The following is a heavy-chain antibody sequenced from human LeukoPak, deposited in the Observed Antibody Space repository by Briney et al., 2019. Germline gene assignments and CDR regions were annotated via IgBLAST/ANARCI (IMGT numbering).Heavy chain of an antibody. V-gene: IGHV3-23*01. J-gene: IGHJ6*02. CDR2: ISGSGDST. D-gene: IGHD3-22*01. Sequence: PGGSLRLSCAASGFTFSSYAMSWVRQAPGKGLEWVSAISGSGDSTYYADSVKGRFTISRDNSKNTLYLQMNSLRAEDTAVYYCAKDARISSGYSVIGYYGMDVWGQGTTVTVSS. CDR1: GFTFSSYA. CDR3: AKDARISSGYSVIGYYGMDV.